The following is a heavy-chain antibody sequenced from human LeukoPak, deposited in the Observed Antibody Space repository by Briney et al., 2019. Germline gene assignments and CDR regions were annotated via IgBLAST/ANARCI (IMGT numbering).Heavy chain of an antibody. CDR2: IRYDGSNK. CDR1: GFTFSSYG. Sequence: GGSLRLSCAASGFTFSSYGMHWVRQAPGKGLEWVAFIRYDGSNKYYADSVKGRFTISRDNSKNTLYLQMNSLRAEDTAVYYCAKDRTTGTTGWGTRPQAFDYWGQGTLVTVSS. D-gene: IGHD1-1*01. V-gene: IGHV3-30*02. CDR3: AKDRTTGTTGWGTRPQAFDY. J-gene: IGHJ4*02.